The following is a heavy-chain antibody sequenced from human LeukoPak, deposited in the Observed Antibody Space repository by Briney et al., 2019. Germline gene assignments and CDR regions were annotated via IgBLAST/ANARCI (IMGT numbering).Heavy chain of an antibody. CDR3: TRDTLDYFDY. CDR2: IYYSGST. V-gene: IGHV4-59*01. Sequence: SETLSLTCTVSGGSISSYYWSWIRLPPGKGLEWIGFIYYSGSTNYHPSLKSRVTISVDTSKNQFFLKLSSVTAADTAVYYCTRDTLDYFDYWGQGTLVTVSS. J-gene: IGHJ4*02. CDR1: GGSISSYY.